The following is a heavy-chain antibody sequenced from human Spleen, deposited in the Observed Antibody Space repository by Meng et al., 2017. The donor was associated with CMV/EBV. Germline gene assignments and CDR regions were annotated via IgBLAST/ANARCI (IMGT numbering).Heavy chain of an antibody. J-gene: IGHJ5*02. CDR3: ARALGAGKGWFDP. V-gene: IGHV6-1*01. Sequence: ADSVSSNSAAWNWIRQSPSRGLEWLGRTYYRSKWYSDYGVSVKSRITINSDTSKNQFSLHLNSVTPENTAVYYCARALGAGKGWFDPWGQGTLVTVSS. CDR2: TYYRSKWYS. D-gene: IGHD4/OR15-4a*01. CDR1: ADSVSSNSAA.